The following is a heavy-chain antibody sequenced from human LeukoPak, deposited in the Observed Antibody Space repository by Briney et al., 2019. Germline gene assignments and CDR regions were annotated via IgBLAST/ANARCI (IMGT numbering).Heavy chain of an antibody. CDR2: ISWNSGSI. D-gene: IGHD6-13*01. CDR3: AKDRYMGIAAAANYFDY. CDR1: GFTFSSYA. Sequence: GGSLRLSCAASGFTFSSYAMSWVRQAPGKGLEWVSGISWNSGSIGYADSVKGRFTISRDNAKNSLYLQMNSLRAEDTALYYCAKDRYMGIAAAANYFDYWGQGTLVTVSS. V-gene: IGHV3-9*01. J-gene: IGHJ4*02.